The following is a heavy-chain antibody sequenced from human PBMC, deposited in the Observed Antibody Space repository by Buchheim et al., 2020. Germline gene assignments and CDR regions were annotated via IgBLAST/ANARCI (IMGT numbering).Heavy chain of an antibody. CDR3: ASAPRNSYYYYGMDV. D-gene: IGHD2/OR15-2a*01. V-gene: IGHV4-34*01. Sequence: QVQLQQWGAGLLKPSETLSPTCAVYGASFSGYYWSWIRQPPGKGLEWIGEVDHGGCTYYNPSLKSRVTISLDTSKNQFSLRLSSVTAADTAVYYCASAPRNSYYYYGMDVWGQGTT. J-gene: IGHJ6*02. CDR1: GASFSGYY. CDR2: VDHGGCT.